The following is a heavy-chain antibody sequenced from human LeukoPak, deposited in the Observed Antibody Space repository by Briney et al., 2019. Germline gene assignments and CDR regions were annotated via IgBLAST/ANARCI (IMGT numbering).Heavy chain of an antibody. J-gene: IGHJ4*02. V-gene: IGHV4-59*01. CDR3: ARDDSSGFLDY. D-gene: IGHD5-12*01. CDR1: GGSISSYY. Sequence: DPSETLSLTCTVSGGSISSYYWSWIRQPPGKGLEWIGYIYYSGSTNYNPSLKSRVTISVDTSKNQFSLKLSSVTAADTAVYYCARDDSSGFLDYWGQGTLVTVCS. CDR2: IYYSGST.